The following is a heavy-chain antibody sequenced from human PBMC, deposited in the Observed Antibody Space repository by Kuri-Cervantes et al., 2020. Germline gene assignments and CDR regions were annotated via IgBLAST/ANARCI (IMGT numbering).Heavy chain of an antibody. V-gene: IGHV1-2*04. J-gene: IGHJ3*02. CDR3: ATTVIAAAGTGAFDI. Sequence: ASVKVSCKASGGAFSSHAISWVRQAPGQGLEWMGWINPNSGGTNYAQKFQGWVTMTRDTSISTAYMELSSLRSEDTAVYYCATTVIAAAGTGAFDIWGQGTMVTVSS. CDR1: GGAFSSHA. D-gene: IGHD6-13*01. CDR2: INPNSGGT.